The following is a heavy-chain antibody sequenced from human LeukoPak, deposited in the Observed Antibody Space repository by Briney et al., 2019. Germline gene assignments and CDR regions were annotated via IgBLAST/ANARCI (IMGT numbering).Heavy chain of an antibody. CDR1: GFTFSSYV. Sequence: GGSLRLSCAASGFTFSSYVMTWVRQAPGKGLEWVSAIRGGGDTTYYADSVKGRFTISRDNSKNTVYLQMNSLRVEDTAVYYCAKGRIDRDYYFGMDAWGLGTTVAVSS. CDR3: AKGRIDRDYYFGMDA. V-gene: IGHV3-23*01. CDR2: IRGGGDTT. D-gene: IGHD2/OR15-2a*01. J-gene: IGHJ6*02.